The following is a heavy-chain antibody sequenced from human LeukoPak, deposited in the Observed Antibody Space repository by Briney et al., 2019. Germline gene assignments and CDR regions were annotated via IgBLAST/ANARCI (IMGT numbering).Heavy chain of an antibody. Sequence: QAGGSLRLSCAASGFTFSGHWMHWVRQAPDKGLVWVSRINTEGTNTYYADSVKGRFTISRDNAKNTLYLQMNSLRAEDTAVYYCAASGYDPRDYWGQGTQVTVSS. J-gene: IGHJ4*02. CDR2: INTEGTNT. CDR3: AASGYDPRDY. V-gene: IGHV3-74*01. CDR1: GFTFSGHW. D-gene: IGHD5-12*01.